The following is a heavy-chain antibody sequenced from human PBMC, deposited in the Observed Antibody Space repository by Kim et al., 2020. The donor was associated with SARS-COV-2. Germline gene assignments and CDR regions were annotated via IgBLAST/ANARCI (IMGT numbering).Heavy chain of an antibody. CDR3: ARDPRWFFDL. Sequence: SETLSLTCTVSGGSIGSYYLSWIRQPAGKEMEWIGRISSSGNTNYNPSFRSRVTLSVDTSKNQFSLHFSSVTAADTAVYYCARDPRWFFDLWGRGTLVTVSS. J-gene: IGHJ2*01. CDR2: ISSSGNT. CDR1: GGSIGSYY. V-gene: IGHV4-4*07.